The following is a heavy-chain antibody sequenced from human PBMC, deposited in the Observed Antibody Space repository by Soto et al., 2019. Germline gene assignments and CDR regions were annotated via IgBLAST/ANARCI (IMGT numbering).Heavy chain of an antibody. J-gene: IGHJ4*02. CDR2: ISWNSGSI. D-gene: IGHD3-16*01. CDR3: ARDGGRRGGLDD. Sequence: GGSLRLSCAASGFIFDDYAMHWVRHAPGRGLQWVSGISWNSGSIGYADSVKGRFAISRDNAKKSLYLQMNSLRAEDTALYYFARDGGRRGGLDDWGQGTLVTVSS. V-gene: IGHV3-9*01. CDR1: GFIFDDYA.